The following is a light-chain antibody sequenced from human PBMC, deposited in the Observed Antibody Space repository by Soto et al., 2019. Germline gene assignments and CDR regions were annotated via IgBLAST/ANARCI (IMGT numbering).Light chain of an antibody. J-gene: IGKJ1*01. V-gene: IGKV3-20*01. Sequence: EIVLTQSPGTLSLSPGERATLSCRASQSVTSPFLAWYQQKPGQPPRLLIYSTSGRATGIPDRFSGSGSGTDFTLTISSLEPEASAVYYCQQYGSSPRTFGPGPKVDIK. CDR2: STS. CDR1: QSVTSPF. CDR3: QQYGSSPRT.